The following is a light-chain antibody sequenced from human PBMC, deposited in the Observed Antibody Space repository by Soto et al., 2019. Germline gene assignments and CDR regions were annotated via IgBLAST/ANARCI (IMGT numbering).Light chain of an antibody. J-gene: IGKJ2*01. CDR2: AAS. Sequence: DIQMTQSPSSLSASVGDRVTITCRASQSISSYLNWYQQKPGKAPKLLIYAASSLQSGVPSRFSGSGSRTDFTLTISSLQPEDFATYYCQQSYSTPPYTFGQGTKLEIQ. V-gene: IGKV1-39*01. CDR3: QQSYSTPPYT. CDR1: QSISSY.